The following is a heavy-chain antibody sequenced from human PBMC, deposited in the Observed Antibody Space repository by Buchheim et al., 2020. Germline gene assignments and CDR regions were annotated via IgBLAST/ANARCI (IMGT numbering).Heavy chain of an antibody. CDR3: AITKQLVYDILTGPFDY. J-gene: IGHJ4*02. CDR1: GYSFTSYW. Sequence: EVQLVQSGAEVKKPGESLRISCKGSGYSFTSYWISWVRQTPGKGLEWMGRIDPSDSYTSYSPSFQGHVTNSADKSISTAYPQWSSLKASDTAMYYCAITKQLVYDILTGPFDYWGQGTL. V-gene: IGHV5-10-1*03. CDR2: IDPSDSYT. D-gene: IGHD3-9*01.